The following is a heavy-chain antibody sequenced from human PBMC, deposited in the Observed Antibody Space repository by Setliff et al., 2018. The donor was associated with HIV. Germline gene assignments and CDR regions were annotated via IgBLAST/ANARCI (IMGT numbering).Heavy chain of an antibody. D-gene: IGHD4-17*01. CDR1: GFRFSDYY. J-gene: IGHJ6*02. CDR3: AKDFQWSTVNTPLNYQYGMDV. CDR2: ISDSDTDI. V-gene: IGHV3-11*04. Sequence: SLRLSCAASGFRFSDYYMSWIRQAPGKGLECISYISDSDTDIYYADSVRGRFTISRDNAKNSLYLQMNNLRPEDTAVYYCAKDFQWSTVNTPLNYQYGMDVWGQGTTVTVSS.